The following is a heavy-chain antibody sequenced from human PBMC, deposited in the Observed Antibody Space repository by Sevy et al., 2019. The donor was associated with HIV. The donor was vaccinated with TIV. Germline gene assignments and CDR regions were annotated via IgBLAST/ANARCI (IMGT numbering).Heavy chain of an antibody. CDR1: GFTFDDYA. CDR3: VKDSYYDSSGYFDY. D-gene: IGHD3-22*01. V-gene: IGHV3-9*01. CDR2: ISWNSGRR. J-gene: IGHJ4*02. Sequence: GGSLRLSCAVSGFTFDDYALHWVRQAPGKGLEWVSGISWNSGRRGYADSVKGRFTISRDDAKNSLYLQMNSLRIEDTAFYYCVKDSYYDSSGYFDYWGQGTLVTVSS.